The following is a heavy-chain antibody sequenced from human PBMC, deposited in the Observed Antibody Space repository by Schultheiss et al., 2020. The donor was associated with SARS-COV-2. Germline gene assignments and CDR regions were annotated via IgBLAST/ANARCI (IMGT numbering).Heavy chain of an antibody. V-gene: IGHV4-59*05. Sequence: SETLSLTCTVSGGSISNYYWSWIRQPPGKGLEWIGSISYSGTTYYNPSLKSRLTISVDTSKNQFSLELSSVTAADTAAYYCARHGPYYDFWSGYLYYFEYWGRGTLVTVSS. CDR1: GGSISNYY. D-gene: IGHD3-3*01. CDR3: ARHGPYYDFWSGYLYYFEY. J-gene: IGHJ4*02. CDR2: ISYSGTT.